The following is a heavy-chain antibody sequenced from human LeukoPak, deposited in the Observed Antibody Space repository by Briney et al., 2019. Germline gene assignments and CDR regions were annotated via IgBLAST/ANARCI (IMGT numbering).Heavy chain of an antibody. D-gene: IGHD5-18*01. CDR1: GGSFSGYY. J-gene: IGHJ6*02. CDR2: INHSGST. Sequence: SETLSLTCAVYGGSFSGYYWSWIRQPPGKGLEWIGEINHSGSTNYNPSLKSQVTISVDTSKNQFSLKLSSVTAADTAVYYCARGGYSNYGMDVWGQGTTVTVSS. CDR3: ARGGYSNYGMDV. V-gene: IGHV4-34*01.